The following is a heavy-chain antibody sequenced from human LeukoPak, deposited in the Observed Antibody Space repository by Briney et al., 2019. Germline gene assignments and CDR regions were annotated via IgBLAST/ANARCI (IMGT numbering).Heavy chain of an antibody. CDR1: GFTVSSNY. CDR3: ARSSVVVPAAQDGDDY. D-gene: IGHD2-2*01. V-gene: IGHV3-66*02. J-gene: IGHJ4*02. CDR2: IYSGGST. Sequence: GSLRLSCAASGFTVSSNYMSWVRQAPGKGLEWVSVIYSGGSTHYADSVKGRFTISRDNSKNTLYLQMNSLRAEDTAVYYCARSSVVVPAAQDGDDYWGQGTLVTVSS.